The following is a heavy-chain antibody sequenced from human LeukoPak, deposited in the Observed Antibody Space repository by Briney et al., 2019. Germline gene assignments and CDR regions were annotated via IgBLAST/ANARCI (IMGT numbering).Heavy chain of an antibody. CDR1: GYSFTSYW. V-gene: IGHV5-51*01. CDR2: IYPGDSDT. Sequence: GESLKISCKGSGYSFTSYWIGWVRQMPGKGLEWMGIIYPGDSDTRYSPSFQGQFTISADKSISTAYLQWSSLKASDTARYYCARIWGPQLPTDDYWGQGTLVTVSS. D-gene: IGHD3-16*01. J-gene: IGHJ4*02. CDR3: ARIWGPQLPTDDY.